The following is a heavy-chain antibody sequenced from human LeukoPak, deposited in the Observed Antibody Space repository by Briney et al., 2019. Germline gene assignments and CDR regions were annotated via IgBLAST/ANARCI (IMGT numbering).Heavy chain of an antibody. CDR2: ISYSGST. V-gene: IGHV4-61*01. D-gene: IGHD2-15*01. Sequence: SETLSLTCTVSGGSVSSGSYYWTWIRQPPGKGLEWIGYISYSGSTNYNPSLKSRVTMSVDTSKIQFSLNLNSVTAADTAVYYCARRGSGGRSFDIWGQGTMVTVSS. CDR1: GGSVSSGSYY. CDR3: ARRGSGGRSFDI. J-gene: IGHJ3*02.